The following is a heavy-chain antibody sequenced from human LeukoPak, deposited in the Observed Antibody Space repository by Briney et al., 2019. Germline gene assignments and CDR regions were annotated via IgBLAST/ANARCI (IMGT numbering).Heavy chain of an antibody. Sequence: SETLSLTCTVSGGFISSGIYYWGWIRQPPGKELEWIGSMRYSGYTYSNPSLKSRVTISLDTSKNQISLKLNSVTAADTAVYYCARETIMVRGVIAEYYYYMDVWGKGTTVTISS. CDR2: MRYSGYT. V-gene: IGHV4-39*07. CDR3: ARETIMVRGVIAEYYYYMDV. CDR1: GGFISSGIYY. J-gene: IGHJ6*03. D-gene: IGHD3-10*01.